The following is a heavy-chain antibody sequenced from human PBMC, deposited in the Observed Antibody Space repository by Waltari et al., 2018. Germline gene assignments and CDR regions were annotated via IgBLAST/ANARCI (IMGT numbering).Heavy chain of an antibody. CDR1: GFTFSSYS. Sequence: EVQLVESGGGLVKPGGSLRLSCAASGFTFSSYSMNWVRQAPGKGREWVASISRCSSYIHYADSVKVRFTISRDNAKNSLYLQMNSLRAEDTAVYYCASVPRALTMWGVHAFDIWGQGTMVTVSS. CDR2: ISRCSSYI. D-gene: IGHD3-3*01. J-gene: IGHJ3*02. CDR3: ASVPRALTMWGVHAFDI. V-gene: IGHV3-21*01.